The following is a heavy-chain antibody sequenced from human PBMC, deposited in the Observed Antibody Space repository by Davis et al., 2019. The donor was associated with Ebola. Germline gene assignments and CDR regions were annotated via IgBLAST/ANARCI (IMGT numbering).Heavy chain of an antibody. CDR2: ISGSGGGGTT. CDR1: GFPFSTNA. Sequence: GGSLRLSCAASGFPFSTNAMGWVRQAPGKGLEWVSSISGSGGGGTTYYANFVEGQFGISRDNSKNTLYLQLNTLRAEDTAVYYCVRAGGSLLIPATILDYWGQGTLVTVSS. V-gene: IGHV3-23*01. CDR3: VRAGGSLLIPATILDY. J-gene: IGHJ4*02. D-gene: IGHD2-2*01.